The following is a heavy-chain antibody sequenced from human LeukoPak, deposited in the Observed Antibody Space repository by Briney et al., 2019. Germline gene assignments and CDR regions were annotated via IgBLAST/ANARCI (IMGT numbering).Heavy chain of an antibody. D-gene: IGHD3-3*01. CDR1: GYSFTAYF. CDR2: INPNSGGT. Sequence: ASVKVSCKTSGYSFTAYFMHWVRLAPGQGLEWMGWINPNSGGTNYAQKFQGRVTMTRDTSISTAYMELSRLRSDDTAVYYCARGQNSYDFWSGSLRSYYYYYMDVWGKGTTVTVSS. J-gene: IGHJ6*03. CDR3: ARGQNSYDFWSGSLRSYYYYYMDV. V-gene: IGHV1-2*02.